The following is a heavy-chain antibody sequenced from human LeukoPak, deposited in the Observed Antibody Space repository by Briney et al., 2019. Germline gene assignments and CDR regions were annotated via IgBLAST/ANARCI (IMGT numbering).Heavy chain of an antibody. D-gene: IGHD6-19*01. CDR1: GFAFSTYY. CDR2: ISYDGRNM. Sequence: GGSLRLSCAASGFAFSTYYIHWVRQPPGKGLEWVAVISYDGRNMYYGDSVKGRFTISRDNSKNTLYLHMNSLRPEDTAVYYCAKSLSSGWSSYYFGDWGQGTLVAVSS. V-gene: IGHV3-30*18. CDR3: AKSLSSGWSSYYFGD. J-gene: IGHJ4*02.